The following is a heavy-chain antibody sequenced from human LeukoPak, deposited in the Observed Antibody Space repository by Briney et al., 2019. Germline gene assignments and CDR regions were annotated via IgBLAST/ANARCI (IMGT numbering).Heavy chain of an antibody. CDR2: INPNSGGT. D-gene: IGHD4-17*01. Sequence: GASVKVSCKASGYTFTGYYMHWVRQAPGQGLEWMGWINPNSGGTNYAQKFQGRVTMTRDTSTSTVYMELSSLRSEDTAVYYCARAVAVTRFFFDYWGQGTLVTVSS. CDR1: GYTFTGYY. CDR3: ARAVAVTRFFFDY. J-gene: IGHJ4*02. V-gene: IGHV1-2*02.